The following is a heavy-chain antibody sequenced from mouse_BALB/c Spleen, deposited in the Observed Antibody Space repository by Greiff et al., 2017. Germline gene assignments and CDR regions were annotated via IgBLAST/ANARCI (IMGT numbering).Heavy chain of an antibody. D-gene: IGHD2-10*01. CDR2: IDTSDSYT. CDR3: ATTYYGNQRAMDY. Sequence: QVHVKQSGAELVMPGASVKMSCKASGYTFTDYWMHWVKQRPGQGLEWIGAIDTSDSYTSYNQKFKGKATLTVDESSSTAYMQLSSLTSEDSAVYYCATTYYGNQRAMDYWGQGTSVTVSS. J-gene: IGHJ4*01. V-gene: IGHV1-69*01. CDR1: GYTFTDYW.